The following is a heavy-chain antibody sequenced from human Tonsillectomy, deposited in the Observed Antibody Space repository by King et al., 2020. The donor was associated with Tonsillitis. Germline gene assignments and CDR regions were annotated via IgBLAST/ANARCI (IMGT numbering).Heavy chain of an antibody. Sequence: VQLVESGGGLVKPGESLRLSCAASGFTFSTYSMNWVRQAPGKGLEWVSSISSSSSYIYYADSLKGRFTISRDNSKNTLYLQMNSLRAEDTAIYYCAKLGYSSGWYGYFDYWGQGTLVTVSS. V-gene: IGHV3-21*04. D-gene: IGHD6-19*01. CDR2: ISSSSSYI. CDR3: AKLGYSSGWYGYFDY. J-gene: IGHJ4*02. CDR1: GFTFSTYS.